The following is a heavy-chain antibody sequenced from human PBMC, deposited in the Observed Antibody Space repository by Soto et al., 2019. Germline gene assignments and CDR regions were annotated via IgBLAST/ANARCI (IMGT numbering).Heavy chain of an antibody. D-gene: IGHD3-10*01. CDR3: ARVPYRPGENDLPYYYYYGTDA. Sequence: GESLKISCKGPGYSFTSYWISWVRQIPWKGLAWMGRIDPSDSYTNYSPSFQGHVTISADKSISTAYLQWSSLKASDTAMYYCARVPYRPGENDLPYYYYYGTDAWGQGTTVTGSS. J-gene: IGHJ6*02. CDR2: IDPSDSYT. V-gene: IGHV5-10-1*01. CDR1: GYSFTSYW.